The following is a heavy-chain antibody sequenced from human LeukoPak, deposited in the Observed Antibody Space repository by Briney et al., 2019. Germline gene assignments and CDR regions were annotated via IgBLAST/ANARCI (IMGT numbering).Heavy chain of an antibody. CDR1: GFTFSSYW. Sequence: GGSLRLSCAASGFTFSSYWMHWVRQAPGKGLVWVSRINDDGLSTNYADSVKGRFTIFRDNAKNTLYLQMNSLRAEDTAVYYCASYSSSWVPYYFDYWGQGTLVTVSS. CDR2: INDDGLST. CDR3: ASYSSSWVPYYFDY. D-gene: IGHD6-13*01. J-gene: IGHJ4*02. V-gene: IGHV3-74*01.